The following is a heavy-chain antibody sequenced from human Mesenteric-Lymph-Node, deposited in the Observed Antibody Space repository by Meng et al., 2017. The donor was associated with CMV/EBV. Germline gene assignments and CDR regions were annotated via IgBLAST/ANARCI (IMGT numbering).Heavy chain of an antibody. D-gene: IGHD5-12*01. J-gene: IGHJ6*02. CDR2: INPDGSER. V-gene: IGHV3-7*03. CDR1: GFRFSRYW. Sequence: GSLRLSCVASGFRFSRYWMSWVRQAPGKGLEWVAIINPDGSERNYVDSVRGRFTISRDNAKDSLYLQLTGLRVEDTALFYCAKGLGGATSAATRGMDVWGQGTAVTVSS. CDR3: AKGLGGATSAATRGMDV.